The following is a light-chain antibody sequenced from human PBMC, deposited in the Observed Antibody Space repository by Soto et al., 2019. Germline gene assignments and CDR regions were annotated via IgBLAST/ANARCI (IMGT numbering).Light chain of an antibody. J-gene: IGKJ2*01. Sequence: EIVMTQSPATLSVSPGERATVSCRASQSIKSNLAWYQQYPGQAPRLLIYGASTRATGIPARFSGSGSGTEFTLTISSLQSEDLAVYFCQQYTNWPRTFGQGTKLEIK. V-gene: IGKV3-15*01. CDR3: QQYTNWPRT. CDR2: GAS. CDR1: QSIKSN.